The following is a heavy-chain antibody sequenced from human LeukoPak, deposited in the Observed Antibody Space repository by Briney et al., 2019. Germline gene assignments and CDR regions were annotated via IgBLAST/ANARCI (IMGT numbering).Heavy chain of an antibody. V-gene: IGHV3-7*03. Sequence: GGSLRLSCAASGFIFSDYGMHWVRQAPGKGLEWVATIKQDGRGKYYVDSVRGRFTISRDDAKNSLYLQMNSLRVEDTAVYHCVRYFTAVAPTLRLDYWGQGTLVTVSS. CDR3: VRYFTAVAPTLRLDY. CDR1: GFIFSDYG. D-gene: IGHD6-19*01. CDR2: IKQDGRGK. J-gene: IGHJ4*02.